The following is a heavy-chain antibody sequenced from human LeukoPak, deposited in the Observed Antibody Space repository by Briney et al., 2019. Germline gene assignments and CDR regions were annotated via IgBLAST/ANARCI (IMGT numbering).Heavy chain of an antibody. J-gene: IGHJ5*02. D-gene: IGHD3-3*01. CDR1: GGSISSNNW. CDR2: IYHSGNS. V-gene: IGHV4-4*02. Sequence: SETLSLTCAVSGGSISSNNWWSWVRQPPGKGLEWIGEIYHSGNSNYNSSLKSRVTISVDRFKNQFSLKLTSVTAADTAVYYCARDHLANLASRLFDPWGQGTLVTVSS. CDR3: ARDHLANLASRLFDP.